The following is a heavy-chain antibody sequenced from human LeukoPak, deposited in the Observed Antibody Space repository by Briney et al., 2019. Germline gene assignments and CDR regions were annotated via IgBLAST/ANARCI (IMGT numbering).Heavy chain of an antibody. CDR2: IYYSGST. Sequence: SETLSLTCTVSGGFISSYYWSWIRQPPGKGLEWIGYIYYSGSTNYNPSLKSRVTISVDTSKNQFSLKLSSVTAADTAVYYCACTTIGRQGYSYGREPDYYYYYGMDVWGQGTTVTVSS. V-gene: IGHV4-59*01. D-gene: IGHD5-18*01. CDR1: GGFISSYY. CDR3: ACTTIGRQGYSYGREPDYYYYYGMDV. J-gene: IGHJ6*02.